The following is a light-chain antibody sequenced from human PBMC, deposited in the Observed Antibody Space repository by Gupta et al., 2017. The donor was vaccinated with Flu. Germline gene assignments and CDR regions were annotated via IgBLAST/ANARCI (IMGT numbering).Light chain of an antibody. CDR2: GAS. CDR1: QSILTY. J-gene: IGKJ2*01. V-gene: IGKV1-39*01. CDR3: QQSVSTPLI. Sequence: DIQVILSPSSLSASIGDIVTITCRTSQSILTYLNWYYQKPGKAPNLLNYGASNLQNGVPSRCSGSGSETYFTLTISMLHPEDFATYCWQQSVSTPLIFGQGTKVE.